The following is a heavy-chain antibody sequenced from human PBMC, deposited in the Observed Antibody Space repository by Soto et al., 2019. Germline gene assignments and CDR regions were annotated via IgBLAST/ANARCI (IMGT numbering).Heavy chain of an antibody. Sequence: SETLSLTGTVSGGSTSSNSYYWGWIRQPPGKGLGWIVSIYYSGYTYYNPSLKSRLAKSRATSTNHCYLKLSSVTAADTAVYYCARSVRRAAGTSNDYWGQGTLVTVSS. J-gene: IGHJ4*02. CDR1: GGSTSSNSYY. D-gene: IGHD6-13*01. CDR2: IYYSGYT. CDR3: ARSVRRAAGTSNDY. V-gene: IGHV4-39*02.